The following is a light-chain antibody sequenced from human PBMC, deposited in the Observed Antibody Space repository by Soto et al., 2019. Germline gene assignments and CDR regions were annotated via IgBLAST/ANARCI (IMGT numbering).Light chain of an antibody. CDR1: SSDVGGYNY. CDR2: EVS. Sequence: QSALTQPASVSGSPGQSITISCTGTSSDVGGYNYVSWYQQHPGKAPKLMIYEVSNRPSGVSDRFSGSKSGNTASLTISGLQAEDEADHYCSSYRRSSTLVFGGGTKLTVL. J-gene: IGLJ2*01. CDR3: SSYRRSSTLV. V-gene: IGLV2-14*01.